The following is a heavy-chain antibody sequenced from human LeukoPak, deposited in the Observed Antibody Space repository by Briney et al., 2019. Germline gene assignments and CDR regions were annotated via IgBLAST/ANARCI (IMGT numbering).Heavy chain of an antibody. D-gene: IGHD3-10*01. J-gene: IGHJ4*02. V-gene: IGHV3-48*01. Sequence: GGSLRLSCAASGFTFSTFSMNWIRQAPGKGLEWISYRSNDIIRYADSVKGRFIISRDNAKNSLYLQMNSLRAEDTAVYYCARDLSWSFDYWGQGTPVTVSS. CDR2: RSNDII. CDR3: ARDLSWSFDY. CDR1: GFTFSTFS.